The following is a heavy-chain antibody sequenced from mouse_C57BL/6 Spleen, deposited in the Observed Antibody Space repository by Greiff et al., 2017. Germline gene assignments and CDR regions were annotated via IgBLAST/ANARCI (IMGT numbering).Heavy chain of an antibody. V-gene: IGHV1-66*01. CDR1: GYSFTSYY. J-gene: IGHJ4*01. CDR2: IYPGSGNT. Sequence: VQLQQSGPELVKPGASVKISCKASGYSFTSYYIHWVKQRPGQGLEWIGWIYPGSGNTKYNEKFKGKATLTADTSTSTAYMQLSSLTSEDSAVYYCARPLYAMDYWGQGTSVTVSS. CDR3: ARPLYAMDY.